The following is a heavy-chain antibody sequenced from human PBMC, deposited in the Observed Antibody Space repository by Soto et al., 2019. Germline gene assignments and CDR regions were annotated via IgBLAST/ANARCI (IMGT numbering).Heavy chain of an antibody. CDR1: GYFFTSYY. V-gene: IGHV1-2*02. Sequence: QVQLVQSGAEVEKPGASVKVSCKTSGYFFTSYYIHWVRQAPGQGLEWMGWINPNNGGTNSAQKFQGRVTMTSDMSINTAYMEITSLRSDDTALYYCAREVTYGGGSFSLGLWGQGTLVTVSS. D-gene: IGHD3-10*01. CDR2: INPNNGGT. J-gene: IGHJ4*02. CDR3: AREVTYGGGSFSLGL.